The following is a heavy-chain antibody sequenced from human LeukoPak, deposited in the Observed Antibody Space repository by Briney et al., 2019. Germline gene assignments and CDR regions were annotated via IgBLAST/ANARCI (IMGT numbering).Heavy chain of an antibody. CDR1: GYTFTGYY. Sequence: GASVKVSCKASGYTFTGYYMHWVRQAPGQGLEWMGWINPNSGGTNYAQKFQGRVTMTRDTSISTAYMELSRLRSDDTAVYYCAREGKHQLLYDWFDPWGQGTLVTVSS. D-gene: IGHD2-2*02. CDR3: AREGKHQLLYDWFDP. J-gene: IGHJ5*02. CDR2: INPNSGGT. V-gene: IGHV1-2*02.